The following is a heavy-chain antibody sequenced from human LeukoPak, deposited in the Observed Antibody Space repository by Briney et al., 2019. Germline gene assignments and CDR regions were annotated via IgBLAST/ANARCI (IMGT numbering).Heavy chain of an antibody. CDR2: ISYDESAK. CDR3: ARDRSANSRTYYFDY. Sequence: TGGSLRPSCAAAGLTFGRDAIGWVRQAPGKGLEWVTVISYDESAKYQADSVKGRFTVSRDNSKNTLYLQIDSVRAEAKAVHYCARDRSANSRTYYFDYWGQGTLVTVSS. CDR1: GLTFGRDA. J-gene: IGHJ4*02. D-gene: IGHD4/OR15-4a*01. V-gene: IGHV3-30*19.